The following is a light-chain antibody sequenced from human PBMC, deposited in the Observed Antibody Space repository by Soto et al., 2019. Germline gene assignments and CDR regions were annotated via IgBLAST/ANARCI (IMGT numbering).Light chain of an antibody. CDR2: DAS. J-gene: IGKJ1*01. V-gene: IGKV3-20*01. Sequence: DIVSTPSPATLALSPGERATLSWRASQSISSHLAWYQQKPGQAPKLLIYDASNRATGVPDRFSGSGSGTDFTLTISSLQPEDFAVYYCQQYDSSPHTFGQGTKVDIK. CDR1: QSISSH. CDR3: QQYDSSPHT.